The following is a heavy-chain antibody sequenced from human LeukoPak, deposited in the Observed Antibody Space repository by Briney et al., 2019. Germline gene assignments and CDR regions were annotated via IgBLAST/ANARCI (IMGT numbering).Heavy chain of an antibody. CDR3: AREMYYDFWSGYFGPGVLVGMDV. D-gene: IGHD3-3*01. J-gene: IGHJ6*02. CDR1: GGSISIYY. Sequence: SETLSLTCTVSGGSISIYYWSWIRQPAGKGLEWIGRIYTSGSTNYNPSLKSRVTMSVDTSKNQFSLKLSSVTAADTAVYYCAREMYYDFWSGYFGPGVLVGMDVWGQGTTVTVSS. CDR2: IYTSGST. V-gene: IGHV4-4*07.